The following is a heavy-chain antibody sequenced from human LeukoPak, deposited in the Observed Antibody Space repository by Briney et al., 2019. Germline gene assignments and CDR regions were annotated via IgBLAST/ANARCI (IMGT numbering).Heavy chain of an antibody. Sequence: ASVKVSCKSSGYTFTSYGISWVRQAPGQGLEWMGWVTAYNGNTNYAQNLQGRVTMTTDTSTRTAYMELRSLRSDDTAVYYCARDNIAVAGADYWGQGTLVTVSS. CDR3: ARDNIAVAGADY. V-gene: IGHV1-18*01. CDR2: VTAYNGNT. D-gene: IGHD6-19*01. J-gene: IGHJ4*02. CDR1: GYTFTSYG.